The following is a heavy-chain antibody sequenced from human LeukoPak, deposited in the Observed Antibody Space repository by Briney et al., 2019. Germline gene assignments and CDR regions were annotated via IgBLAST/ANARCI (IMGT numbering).Heavy chain of an antibody. D-gene: IGHD3-10*01. Sequence: GASVKVSCKASGYTFTDYYTHWVRQAPGQGLEWMGWINPNSGGTNYAQKFQGRVTMTRDTSISTAYMELSRLRSDDTAVYYCARDAVPLLLWFGELLSSSGVSYYYYYYMDVWGKGTTVTVSS. V-gene: IGHV1-2*02. CDR2: INPNSGGT. CDR1: GYTFTDYY. J-gene: IGHJ6*03. CDR3: ARDAVPLLLWFGELLSSSGVSYYYYYYMDV.